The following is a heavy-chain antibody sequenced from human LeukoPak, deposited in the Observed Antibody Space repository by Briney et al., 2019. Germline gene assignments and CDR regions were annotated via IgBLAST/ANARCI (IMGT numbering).Heavy chain of an antibody. CDR1: GFIVNGKY. CDR3: ATRIAAGGLFFFDY. D-gene: IGHD6-13*01. Sequence: PGGSLRLSCAASGFIVNGKYMSWVRQAPGKGPEWVSGIHTNDKTYYADSVKGRFTISRDNSKNTLFLQMNTLRAEDTAVYYCATRIAAGGLFFFDYWGQGTLVTVSS. CDR2: IHTNDKT. V-gene: IGHV3-53*01. J-gene: IGHJ4*02.